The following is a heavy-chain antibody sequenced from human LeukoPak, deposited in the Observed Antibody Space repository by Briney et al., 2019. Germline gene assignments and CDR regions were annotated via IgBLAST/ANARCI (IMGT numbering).Heavy chain of an antibody. Sequence: GGSLKLSCAASGFTFSTYGMHWVRQAPGKGLEWVAFIRYDGNDKYYADFVKGRFTISRDNSKNTLYLHMNSLRTEDTAVYYCAKIEGKYQLANVPDHWGQGTLVTVSS. V-gene: IGHV3-30*02. J-gene: IGHJ4*02. CDR2: IRYDGNDK. CDR3: AKIEGKYQLANVPDH. D-gene: IGHD2-2*01. CDR1: GFTFSTYG.